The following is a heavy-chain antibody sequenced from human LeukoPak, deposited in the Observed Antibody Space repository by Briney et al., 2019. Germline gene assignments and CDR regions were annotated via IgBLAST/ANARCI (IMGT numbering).Heavy chain of an antibody. Sequence: ASVKVSCKASGYAFTGYYMHWVRQAPGQGLEWMGWINPNSGGTNYAQKFQGRVTMTRDTSISTAYMELSRLRSDDTAVYYCARDVTMVRGVHDAFDIWGQGTMVTVSS. V-gene: IGHV1-2*02. CDR2: INPNSGGT. D-gene: IGHD3-10*01. CDR1: GYAFTGYY. J-gene: IGHJ3*02. CDR3: ARDVTMVRGVHDAFDI.